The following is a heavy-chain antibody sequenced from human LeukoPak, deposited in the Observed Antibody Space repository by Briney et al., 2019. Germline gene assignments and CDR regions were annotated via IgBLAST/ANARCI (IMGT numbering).Heavy chain of an antibody. V-gene: IGHV3-7*01. D-gene: IGHD3-10*01. Sequence: GGSLRLSCFGSGFTFSNYWMTWLRQAPGEGLEGVAKKKEDGSVIYYADSVRGRFTISRDNAKNSLYLQMNSLRVEDTAVYYCATGRWYGEFAGSGFDDWGQGILVTVSS. CDR1: GFTFSNYW. J-gene: IGHJ4*02. CDR2: KKEDGSVI. CDR3: ATGRWYGEFAGSGFDD.